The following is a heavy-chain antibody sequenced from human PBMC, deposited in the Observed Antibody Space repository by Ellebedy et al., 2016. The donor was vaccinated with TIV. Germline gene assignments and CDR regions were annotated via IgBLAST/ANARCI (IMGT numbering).Heavy chain of an antibody. CDR1: GGSINGFF. V-gene: IGHV4-59*12. D-gene: IGHD1-14*01. Sequence: MPSETLSLTCTVSGGSINGFFCSWIRQAPGRGLEWLGYVFYTGNTYYNPSLRSRVAMSVDTSKNQFSLSLTSVTAADTAVYYCAKARDRPLDQWGQGTLVTVSS. J-gene: IGHJ4*02. CDR3: AKARDRPLDQ. CDR2: VFYTGNT.